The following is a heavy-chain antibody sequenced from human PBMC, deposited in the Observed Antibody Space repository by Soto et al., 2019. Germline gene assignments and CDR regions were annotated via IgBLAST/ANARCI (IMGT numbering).Heavy chain of an antibody. D-gene: IGHD6-13*01. CDR2: IIPMLGTA. J-gene: IGHJ4*02. Sequence: QVQLVQSGAEVKKPGSSVKVSCKASGGTFSSYAITWVRQAPEEGLEWMGGIIPMLGTANYAQRFQGRVTISADESTSTAYMELISLSSEDTAVYYCATSRSYSSSWFGRYFDYWGQGTLVIVSS. V-gene: IGHV1-69*01. CDR1: GGTFSSYA. CDR3: ATSRSYSSSWFGRYFDY.